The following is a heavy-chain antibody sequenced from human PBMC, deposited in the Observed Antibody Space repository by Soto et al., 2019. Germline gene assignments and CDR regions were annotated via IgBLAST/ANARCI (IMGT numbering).Heavy chain of an antibody. J-gene: IGHJ3*01. CDR1: GYIFSSFY. D-gene: IGHD3-3*02. Sequence: ASVKVSCKASGYIFSSFYINWVRQAPGQGLEWMGWTSGYSGNSKYAQKFQGRVTMTTDTSTNTGYMEMRSLTSDDTGVYYCARDIFGHVDAFDLWGQGTMVTVSS. CDR3: ARDIFGHVDAFDL. CDR2: TSGYSGNS. V-gene: IGHV1-18*01.